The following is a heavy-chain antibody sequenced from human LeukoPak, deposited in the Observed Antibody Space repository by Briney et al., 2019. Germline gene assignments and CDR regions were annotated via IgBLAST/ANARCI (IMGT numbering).Heavy chain of an antibody. V-gene: IGHV4-59*08. J-gene: IGHJ4*02. CDR2: IYYSGDS. Sequence: PSETLSLTCTVSGGSISGFYWSWIRRPPGKGLEWIGYIYYSGDSNYNPSLKSRVTMSLDTSKNQLSLRLSSVTAADTAVYYCARHPFATPFDYWGRGTLVTVSS. CDR1: GGSISGFY. D-gene: IGHD2-15*01. CDR3: ARHPFATPFDY.